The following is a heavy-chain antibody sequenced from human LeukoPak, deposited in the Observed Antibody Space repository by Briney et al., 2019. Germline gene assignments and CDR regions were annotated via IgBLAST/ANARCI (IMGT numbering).Heavy chain of an antibody. CDR1: GFTFDDYA. CDR2: ISGDGGST. V-gene: IGHV3-43*02. D-gene: IGHD6-13*01. J-gene: IGHJ6*02. Sequence: GGSLRLSCAASGFTFDDYAMHWVRQAPGKGLEWVSLISGDGGSTYYADSVKGRFTISRDNSKNSLYLQTNSLRTEDTALYYCAAPIAAAGTGYYYYYGMDVWGQGTTVTVSS. CDR3: AAPIAAAGTGYYYYYGMDV.